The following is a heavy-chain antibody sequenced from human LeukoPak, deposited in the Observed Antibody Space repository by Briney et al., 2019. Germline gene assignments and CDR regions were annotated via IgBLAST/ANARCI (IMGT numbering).Heavy chain of an antibody. CDR1: GGSMSPYH. J-gene: IGHJ4*02. Sequence: SETLSLTCTVSGGSMSPYHWGWIRQPPGKGLEWTGYIYYSGSTNYNPSLNSRVTISVDTSKNRFSLRLSSVTAADTAIYYCARAVSGRFDYWGQGTLVTVSS. CDR2: IYYSGST. D-gene: IGHD6-19*01. CDR3: ARAVSGRFDY. V-gene: IGHV4-59*08.